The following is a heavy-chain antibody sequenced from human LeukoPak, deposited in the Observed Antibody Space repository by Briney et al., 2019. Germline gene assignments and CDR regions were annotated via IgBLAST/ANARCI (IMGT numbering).Heavy chain of an antibody. J-gene: IGHJ4*02. Sequence: ASVKVSCKASGYTFTSYDINWVRQATGQGLEWMGWTNPNSGNTGYAQKLQGRVTITRNTSISTAYMELSSLRSEDTAVYYCARGLFIASFDYWGQGTLVTASS. CDR2: TNPNSGNT. CDR3: ARGLFIASFDY. V-gene: IGHV1-8*03. D-gene: IGHD3-16*02. CDR1: GYTFTSYD.